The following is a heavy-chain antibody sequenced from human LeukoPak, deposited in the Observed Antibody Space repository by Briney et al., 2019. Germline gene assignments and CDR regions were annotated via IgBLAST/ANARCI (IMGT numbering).Heavy chain of an antibody. CDR1: GGSISSGSYY. CDR2: IYTSGST. Sequence: SQTLSLTCTVSGGSISSGSYYWSWIRQPAGKGLEWIGRIYTSGSTNYNPSLKSRVTISVDTSKNQFSLKLSSVTAADTAVYYCASDGAIAARPDYFDYWGQGTLVTVSS. D-gene: IGHD6-6*01. V-gene: IGHV4-61*02. J-gene: IGHJ4*02. CDR3: ASDGAIAARPDYFDY.